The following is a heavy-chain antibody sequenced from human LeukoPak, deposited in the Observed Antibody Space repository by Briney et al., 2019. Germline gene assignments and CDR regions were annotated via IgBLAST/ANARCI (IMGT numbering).Heavy chain of an antibody. CDR2: IYPGDSDT. V-gene: IGHV5-51*01. Sequence: GESLKISCTGSGYSFTSYWIGWVRQMPGKGLEWMGIIYPGDSDTRYSPSFQGQVTISADKSISTAYLQWSSLKASDTAMYYCARTYCGGDCYFPHYFDYWGQGTLVTVSS. CDR3: ARTYCGGDCYFPHYFDY. CDR1: GYSFTSYW. J-gene: IGHJ4*02. D-gene: IGHD2-21*01.